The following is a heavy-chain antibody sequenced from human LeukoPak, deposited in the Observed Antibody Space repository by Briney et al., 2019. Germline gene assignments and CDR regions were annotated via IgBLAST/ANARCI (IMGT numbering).Heavy chain of an antibody. D-gene: IGHD6-6*01. Sequence: GGSLRLSCAASRFTFSSYAMSWIRQAPGKGLEWVSAISGSGGSTYYADSVKGRFTISRDNSKNTLYLQMNSLRAEDTAVYYCAKISLSSSDYWGQGTLVTVSS. J-gene: IGHJ4*02. CDR3: AKISLSSSDY. CDR1: RFTFSSYA. V-gene: IGHV3-23*01. CDR2: ISGSGGST.